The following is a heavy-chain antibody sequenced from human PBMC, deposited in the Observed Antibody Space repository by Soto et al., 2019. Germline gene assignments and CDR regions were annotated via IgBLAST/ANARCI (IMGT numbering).Heavy chain of an antibody. V-gene: IGHV5-51*01. J-gene: IGHJ6*02. D-gene: IGHD2-15*01. Sequence: RGESLKISCKGSGYSFTSYWIGWVRQMPGKGLEWMGIIYPGDSDTRYSPSFQGQVTISADKSISTAYLQWSSLKASDTATHYCARHDSPSVIYYYYGMDVWGQGTTVTVSS. CDR2: IYPGDSDT. CDR1: GYSFTSYW. CDR3: ARHDSPSVIYYYYGMDV.